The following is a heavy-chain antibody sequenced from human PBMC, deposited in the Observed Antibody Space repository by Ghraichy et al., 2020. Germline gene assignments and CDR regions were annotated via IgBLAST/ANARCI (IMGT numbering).Heavy chain of an antibody. CDR3: ARGWGRFDY. Sequence: GGSLRLSCAASGFAYSSYWMNWVRQAPGKGLEWVAYIKYDGSAEYYLDSVKGRFAISRDNTKNSLFLQMNSLRAEDTAVYYCARGWGRFDYWGQGTLVTVSS. J-gene: IGHJ4*02. CDR2: IKYDGSAE. V-gene: IGHV3-7*01. CDR1: GFAYSSYW. D-gene: IGHD2-21*02.